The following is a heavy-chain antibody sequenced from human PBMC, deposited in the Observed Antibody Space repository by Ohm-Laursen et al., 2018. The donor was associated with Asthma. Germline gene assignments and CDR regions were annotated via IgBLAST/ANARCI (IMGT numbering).Heavy chain of an antibody. CDR2: ITSDGSWT. J-gene: IGHJ3*02. V-gene: IGHV3-30-3*01. CDR1: GFTFSDFN. Sequence: SLRLSCSASGFTFSDFNMHWVRQAPGKGLEWVTIITSDGSWTSYADSVKGRFTISRDNSKSTLYMQMNSLRAEDTAVYYCARRDFSGGDPNAAFDIWGQGTMVTVSS. CDR3: ARRDFSGGDPNAAFDI. D-gene: IGHD2-21*02.